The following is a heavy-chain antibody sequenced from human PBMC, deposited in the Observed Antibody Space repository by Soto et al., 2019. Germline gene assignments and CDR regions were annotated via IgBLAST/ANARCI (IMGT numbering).Heavy chain of an antibody. J-gene: IGHJ4*02. CDR2: ISSNGGST. CDR3: ARGHIVGATNFDL. V-gene: IGHV3-64*01. D-gene: IGHD1-26*01. Sequence: GGSLRLSCAASGFTFSSYAMHWVRQAPGKGLEYVSAISSNGGSTYYANSVKGRFTISRDNSKNTLYLQMGSLRAEDMAVYYCARGHIVGATNFDLWGQGTLVTVSS. CDR1: GFTFSSYA.